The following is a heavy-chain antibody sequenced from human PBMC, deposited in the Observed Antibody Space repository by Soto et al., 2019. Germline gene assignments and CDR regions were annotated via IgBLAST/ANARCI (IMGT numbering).Heavy chain of an antibody. CDR1: GFTFSSYG. J-gene: IGHJ6*02. CDR2: IWYDGSNK. CDR3: ARKYGDYGNNYYGMDV. D-gene: IGHD4-17*01. Sequence: GGSLRLSCAASGFTFSSYGMHWVRQAPGKGLEWVAVIWYDGSNKYYADSVKGRFTISRDNSKNTLYLQMNSLRAEDTAVYYCARKYGDYGNNYYGMDVWGQGTTVTVSS. V-gene: IGHV3-33*01.